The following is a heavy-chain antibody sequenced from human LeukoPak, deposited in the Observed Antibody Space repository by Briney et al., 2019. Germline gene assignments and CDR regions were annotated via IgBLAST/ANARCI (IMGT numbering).Heavy chain of an antibody. Sequence: ASVKVPCKASGYTFTSYGISWVRQAPGQGLEWMGWISAYNGNTNYAQKLQGRVTMTTDTSTSTAYMELRSLRSDDTAVYYCARVPESAATVDFDYWGQGTLVTVSS. J-gene: IGHJ4*02. CDR3: ARVPESAATVDFDY. D-gene: IGHD2-15*01. V-gene: IGHV1-18*01. CDR1: GYTFTSYG. CDR2: ISAYNGNT.